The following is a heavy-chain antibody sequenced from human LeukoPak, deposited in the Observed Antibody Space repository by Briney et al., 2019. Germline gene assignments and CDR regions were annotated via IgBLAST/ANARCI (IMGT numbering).Heavy chain of an antibody. CDR3: APGYAFDI. J-gene: IGHJ3*02. V-gene: IGHV1-3*01. Sequence: ASVKVSCKASGYDFTKYAVQWVRQAPGQRLEWMGWIDAGNGRTKYSQDFQGRVTMTTDTSTSTAYMELRSLRSDDTAVYYCAPGYAFDIWGQGTMVTVSS. CDR1: GYDFTKYA. CDR2: IDAGNGRT.